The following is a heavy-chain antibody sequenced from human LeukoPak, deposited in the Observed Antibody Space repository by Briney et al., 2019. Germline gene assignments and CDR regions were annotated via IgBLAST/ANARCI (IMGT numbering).Heavy chain of an antibody. CDR2: IYYSGST. CDR3: ARLSYYDSSGYYYFDY. Sequence: SETLSLTCAVSGGSISSYYWSWIRQPPGKGLEWIGYIYYSGSTNYNPSLKSRVTISVDTSKNQFSLKLSSVTAADTAVYYCARLSYYDSSGYYYFDYWGQGTLVTVSS. V-gene: IGHV4-59*08. CDR1: GGSISSYY. J-gene: IGHJ4*02. D-gene: IGHD3-22*01.